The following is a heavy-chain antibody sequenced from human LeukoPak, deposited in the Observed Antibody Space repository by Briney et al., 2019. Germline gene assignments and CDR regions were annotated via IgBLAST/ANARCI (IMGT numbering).Heavy chain of an antibody. D-gene: IGHD6-13*01. Sequence: GGSLRLSCAASGFTFDNYAMHWVRQAPGKGLEWVSLISGGGGSTSYADSVKGRFTISRDNNKGSLYLQMNSLRTEDTALYYCAKVLGSSSWYSLGYWGQGILVTVSS. J-gene: IGHJ4*02. CDR3: AKVLGSSSWYSLGY. CDR2: ISGGGGST. CDR1: GFTFDNYA. V-gene: IGHV3-43*02.